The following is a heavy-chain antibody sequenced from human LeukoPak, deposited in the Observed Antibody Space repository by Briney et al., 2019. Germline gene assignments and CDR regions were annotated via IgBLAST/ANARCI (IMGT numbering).Heavy chain of an antibody. J-gene: IGHJ4*02. D-gene: IGHD3-9*01. Sequence: GGSLRLSCAASGFAFSSYGMHWVRQAPGKGLEGVAIIWYDGSNKYYAGSVKGRFTISRDNSKNTLYLQMSSLRAEDTAVYYCARDGTDPYYDILTGYFDYWGQGTLVTVS. V-gene: IGHV3-33*01. CDR2: IWYDGSNK. CDR1: GFAFSSYG. CDR3: ARDGTDPYYDILTGYFDY.